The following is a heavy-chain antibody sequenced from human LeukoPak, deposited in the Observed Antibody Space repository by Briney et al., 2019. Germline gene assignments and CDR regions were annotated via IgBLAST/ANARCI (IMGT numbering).Heavy chain of an antibody. CDR3: ATRYCSSTSCQYGGDAFDI. CDR2: TSSSGSSI. D-gene: IGHD2-2*01. Sequence: GGSLRLSCAASGFTFSSYEMNWVRQAPGKGLEWVSYTSSSGSSIYYADSVKGRFTISRDNAKNSLYLQMNSLRAEDTAVYYCATRYCSSTSCQYGGDAFDIWGQGTMVTVSS. V-gene: IGHV3-48*03. CDR1: GFTFSSYE. J-gene: IGHJ3*02.